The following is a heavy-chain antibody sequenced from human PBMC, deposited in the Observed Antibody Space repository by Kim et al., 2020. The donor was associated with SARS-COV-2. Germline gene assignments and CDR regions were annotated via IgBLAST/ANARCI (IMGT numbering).Heavy chain of an antibody. CDR2: MTYSGHT. Sequence: SETLSLTCTVSGGSIISGTHHWGWLRQAPGKGLEWIGSMTYSGHTHYNPSLQSRVSMSVDTAKNQVSLKLSSVTAADTAVYYCASDSSIILLAIAYGLDV. D-gene: IGHD3-3*02. CDR1: GGSIISGTHH. J-gene: IGHJ6*01. V-gene: IGHV4-39*07. CDR3: ASDSSIILLAIAYGLDV.